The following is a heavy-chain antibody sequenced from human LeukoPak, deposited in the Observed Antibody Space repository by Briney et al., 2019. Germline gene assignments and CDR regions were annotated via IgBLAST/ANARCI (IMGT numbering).Heavy chain of an antibody. CDR1: GFTFSSYS. J-gene: IGHJ4*02. D-gene: IGHD5-18*01. CDR2: ISSSSSYI. Sequence: PGGSLRLSCAASGFTFSSYSMNWVRQAPGKGLEWVSSISSSSSYIYYADSVKGQFTISRDNAKNSLYLQTNSLRAEDTAVYYCARGTAMDSFDYWGQGTLVTVSS. V-gene: IGHV3-21*01. CDR3: ARGTAMDSFDY.